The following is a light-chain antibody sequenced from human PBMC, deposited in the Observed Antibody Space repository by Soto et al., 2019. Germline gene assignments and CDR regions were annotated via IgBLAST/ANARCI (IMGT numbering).Light chain of an antibody. V-gene: IGKV1-39*01. Sequence: DIQMTQSPSSLSASVGDRVTITCRASQSISSYLYWYQQKPGKAPKLLIYAASSLQSGVPSGFSGSGSGTDFTLTISSLLPEDFATYYCQQSYSTPYTFGQGTKLENK. CDR3: QQSYSTPYT. CDR1: QSISSY. CDR2: AAS. J-gene: IGKJ2*01.